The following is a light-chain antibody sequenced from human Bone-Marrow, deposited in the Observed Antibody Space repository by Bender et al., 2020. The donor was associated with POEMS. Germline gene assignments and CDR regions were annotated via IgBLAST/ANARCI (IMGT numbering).Light chain of an antibody. J-gene: IGLJ1*01. Sequence: SYALTQPPSVSVAPGETARITCGGKSIGSKSVQWYQQKPVQAPVLVMYDDNDRPSGIPERFSGSNSGNPATLTISRVEAGDEADYFCQVWDSSSDHYVFGAGTKVTVL. V-gene: IGLV3-21*04. CDR3: QVWDSSSDHYV. CDR2: DDN. CDR1: SIGSKS.